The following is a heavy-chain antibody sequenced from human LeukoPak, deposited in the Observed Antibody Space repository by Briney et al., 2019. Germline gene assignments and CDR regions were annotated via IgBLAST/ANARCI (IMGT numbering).Heavy chain of an antibody. CDR2: IHPNSGGT. CDR3: ARPYLRRRLYFDY. Sequence: ALAKASCTAFGPPYTAFYTLWVGQAPGHRVEWMGWIHPNSGGTNYAQMFQGRVTMTRDTFISTAYMELSRLRSDVTAVYYCARPYLRRRLYFDYWGQGTLVTVSS. D-gene: IGHD3-16*01. J-gene: IGHJ4*02. CDR1: GPPYTAFY. V-gene: IGHV1-2*02.